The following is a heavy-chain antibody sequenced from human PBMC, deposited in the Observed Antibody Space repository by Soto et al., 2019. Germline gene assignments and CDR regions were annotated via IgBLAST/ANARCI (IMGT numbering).Heavy chain of an antibody. V-gene: IGHV4-31*03. Sequence: QVQLQESGPGLVKPSQTLSLTCSVSGGSFSSDSFIWSWVRQFPGKGLEWIGYINYSGTTYYNPSLRSRITMSVDTSKNQFSLYLSSVTAADTAVYYCARDHKWDGMGVWGQGTTVTVSS. D-gene: IGHD1-26*01. J-gene: IGHJ6*02. CDR2: INYSGTT. CDR1: GGSFSSDSFI. CDR3: ARDHKWDGMGV.